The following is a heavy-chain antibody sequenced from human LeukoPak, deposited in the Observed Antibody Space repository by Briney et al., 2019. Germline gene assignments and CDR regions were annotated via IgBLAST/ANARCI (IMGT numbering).Heavy chain of an antibody. CDR1: GYTFTSYG. J-gene: IGHJ4*02. D-gene: IGHD2-8*01. Sequence: ASVKVSCKASGYTFTSYGISWVRQAPGQGIEWMGWISAYNGNTNYAQKLQGRVTMTTDTSTSTAYMELRSLRSDDTAVYYCARDGFGLYEFYFDYWGQGTLVTVSS. CDR2: ISAYNGNT. CDR3: ARDGFGLYEFYFDY. V-gene: IGHV1-18*01.